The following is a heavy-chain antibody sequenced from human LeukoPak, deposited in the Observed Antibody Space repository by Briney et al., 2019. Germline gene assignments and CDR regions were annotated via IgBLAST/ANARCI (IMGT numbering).Heavy chain of an antibody. CDR1: GFTFSGSA. D-gene: IGHD3-10*01. J-gene: IGHJ4*02. CDR3: AIRGSGSYYSPSPFDY. CDR2: IRSKANSYAT. V-gene: IGHV3-73*01. Sequence: GGSLRLSCAASGFTFSGSAMHWVRQASGKGLEWVGRIRSKANSYATAYAASVKGRFTISRDNSKNTLYLQMNSLRAEDTAVYYCAIRGSGSYYSPSPFDYWGQGTLVTVSS.